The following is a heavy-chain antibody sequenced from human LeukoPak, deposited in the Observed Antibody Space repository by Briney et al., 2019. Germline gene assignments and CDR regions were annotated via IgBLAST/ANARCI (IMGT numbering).Heavy chain of an antibody. Sequence: KASETLSLTCTVSGGSIGSYYWSWIRQASGKGLEWIGYIYYIGSTNYNPSLKSRVTISVDTSKNQFSLKLSSVTAADTAVYYCARHGSSLDYWGQGTLVTVSS. V-gene: IGHV4-59*01. J-gene: IGHJ4*02. CDR3: ARHGSSLDY. CDR2: IYYIGST. D-gene: IGHD6-6*01. CDR1: GGSIGSYY.